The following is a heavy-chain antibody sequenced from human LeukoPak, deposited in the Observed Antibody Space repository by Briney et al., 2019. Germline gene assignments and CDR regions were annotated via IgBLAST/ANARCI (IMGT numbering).Heavy chain of an antibody. CDR2: IYCSGST. Sequence: PSQTLSLTCTVSGGSISSGGYYWSWIRQHPGKGLEWIGYIYCSGSTYYNPSLKSRVTISVDTSKNQFSLKLSSVTAADTAVYYCARRGYSYGYGGFGGVNWFDPWGQGTLVTVSS. D-gene: IGHD5-18*01. CDR3: ARRGYSYGYGGFGGVNWFDP. J-gene: IGHJ5*02. V-gene: IGHV4-31*03. CDR1: GGSISSGGYY.